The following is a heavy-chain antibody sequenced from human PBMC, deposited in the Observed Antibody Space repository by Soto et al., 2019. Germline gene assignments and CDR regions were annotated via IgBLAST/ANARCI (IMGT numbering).Heavy chain of an antibody. V-gene: IGHV3-23*01. CDR3: AKGGSIVLMVYAMNDNWFDP. CDR1: GFTFSSYA. D-gene: IGHD2-8*01. J-gene: IGHJ5*02. CDR2: ISGSGGST. Sequence: PGGSLRLSCAASGFTFSSYAMSWVRQAPGKGLEWVSAISGSGGSTYYADSVKGRFTISRDNSKNTLYLQMNSLRAEDTAVYYCAKGGSIVLMVYAMNDNWFDPWGQGTLVTVSS.